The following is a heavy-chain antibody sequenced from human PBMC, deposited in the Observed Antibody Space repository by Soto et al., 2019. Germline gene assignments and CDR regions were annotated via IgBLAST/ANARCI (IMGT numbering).Heavy chain of an antibody. V-gene: IGHV3-64D*06. CDR3: VKDKWPIHVQGAFDI. CDR1: GFTFSSYA. J-gene: IGHJ3*02. CDR2: ISSNGGST. D-gene: IGHD3-10*02. Sequence: PGGSLRLSCAASGFTFSSYAMSWVRQAPGKGLEYVSAISSNGGSTYYADSVKGRFTISRDNSKNTLYLQMSSLRAEDTAVYYCVKDKWPIHVQGAFDIWGLGPLVTVSS.